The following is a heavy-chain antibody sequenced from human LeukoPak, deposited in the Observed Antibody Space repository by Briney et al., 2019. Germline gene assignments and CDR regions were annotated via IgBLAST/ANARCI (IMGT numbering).Heavy chain of an antibody. Sequence: ASVKVSCKASGYTFTSYAMHWVRQAPGQRLEWMGWINAGNGNTKYSQKFQGRVTITRDTSASTAYMELSSLRSEDTAVYYCARDPRQYCSGGSCYSGVWGQGTTVTVSS. J-gene: IGHJ6*02. V-gene: IGHV1-3*01. CDR1: GYTFTSYA. D-gene: IGHD2-15*01. CDR2: INAGNGNT. CDR3: ARDPRQYCSGGSCYSGV.